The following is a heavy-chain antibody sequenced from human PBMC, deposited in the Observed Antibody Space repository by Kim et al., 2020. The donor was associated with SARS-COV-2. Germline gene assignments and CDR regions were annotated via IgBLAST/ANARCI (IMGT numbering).Heavy chain of an antibody. CDR3: ATTTVTTPLYWNYGMDV. CDR2: IYPGDSDT. Sequence: GESLKISCKGSGYSFTSYWIGWVRQMPGKGLEWMGIIYPGDSDTRYSPSFQGQVTISADKSISTAYLQWSSLKASDTAMYYCATTTVTTPLYWNYGMDVWGQGTTVTVSS. CDR1: GYSFTSYW. D-gene: IGHD4-17*01. V-gene: IGHV5-51*01. J-gene: IGHJ6*02.